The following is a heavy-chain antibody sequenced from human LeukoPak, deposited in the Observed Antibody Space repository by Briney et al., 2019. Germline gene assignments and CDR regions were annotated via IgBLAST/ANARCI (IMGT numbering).Heavy chain of an antibody. Sequence: SETLSLTCSVSGGSISSGDYYGSWIRQHPGKGLEWIGYIHYSGSTYYNPSLKSRVSISVSTSKNRFSLQLSSVTAADTAVYYCARVIGYDQLDYWGQGTLATVSS. J-gene: IGHJ4*02. V-gene: IGHV4-31*03. D-gene: IGHD5-12*01. CDR2: IHYSGST. CDR1: GGSISSGDYY. CDR3: ARVIGYDQLDY.